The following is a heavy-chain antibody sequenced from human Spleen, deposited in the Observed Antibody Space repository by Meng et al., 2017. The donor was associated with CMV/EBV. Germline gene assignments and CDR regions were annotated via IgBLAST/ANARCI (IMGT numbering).Heavy chain of an antibody. CDR2: INPNSGGT. J-gene: IGHJ6*02. CDR3: ARVMGRLSRQYYYYGMDV. V-gene: IGHV1-2*02. CDR1: GYTFTGYY. D-gene: IGHD2-8*01. Sequence: ASVKVSCKASGYTFTGYYMHWVRQAPGQGLEWMGWINPNSGGTNYAQKFQGRVTMTRDTSISTAYMELSRLRSDDTAVYYCARVMGRLSRQYYYYGMDVWGQGTTVTVSS.